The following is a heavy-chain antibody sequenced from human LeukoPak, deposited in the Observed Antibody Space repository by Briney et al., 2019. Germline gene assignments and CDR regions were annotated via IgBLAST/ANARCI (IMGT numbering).Heavy chain of an antibody. Sequence: GGSLRLSCAASGFTFSAYAMSWVRQAPGKGLEWVSSISGSGGSTYYADSVKGRFTISRDNSKNTLYLQMNSLRAEDTAVYYCARGQRRHTDMAPSFDYWGQGTLVTVSS. D-gene: IGHD5-18*01. CDR2: ISGSGGST. CDR3: ARGQRRHTDMAPSFDY. CDR1: GFTFSAYA. V-gene: IGHV3-23*01. J-gene: IGHJ4*02.